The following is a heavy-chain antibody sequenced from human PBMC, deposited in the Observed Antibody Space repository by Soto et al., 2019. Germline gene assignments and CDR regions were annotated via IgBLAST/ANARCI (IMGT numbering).Heavy chain of an antibody. J-gene: IGHJ4*02. D-gene: IGHD5-12*01. Sequence: SLTCTVSGGSISSGDYYWSWIRQPPGKGLEWIGYIYYSGSTYYNPSLKSRVTISVDTSENQFSLKLSSVTAADTAVYYCARSTSSGYDCDYWGQGTLVTVSS. CDR3: ARSTSSGYDCDY. CDR2: IYYSGST. CDR1: GGSISSGDYY. V-gene: IGHV4-30-4*01.